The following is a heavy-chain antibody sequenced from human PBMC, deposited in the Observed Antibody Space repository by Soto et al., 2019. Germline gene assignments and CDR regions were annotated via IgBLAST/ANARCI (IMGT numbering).Heavy chain of an antibody. CDR3: ARGPHCSGGSCYSDWFDP. J-gene: IGHJ5*02. CDR2: INHSGST. Sequence: QVQLQQWGAGLLKPSETLSLTCAVYGGSFSGYYWRWIRQPPWKGLEWIGEINHSGSTIYNPSLKSRVTISVDTSKNQFSLKLSSVTAADTAVYYCARGPHCSGGSCYSDWFDPWGQGTLVTVSS. V-gene: IGHV4-34*01. CDR1: GGSFSGYY. D-gene: IGHD2-15*01.